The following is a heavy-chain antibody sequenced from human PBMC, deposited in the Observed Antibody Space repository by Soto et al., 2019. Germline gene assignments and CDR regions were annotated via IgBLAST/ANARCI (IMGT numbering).Heavy chain of an antibody. V-gene: IGHV1-69*06. J-gene: IGHJ6*02. Sequence: SVKVSCKASGGTFSSYAISWVRQAPGQGLEWMGGIIPIFGTANYGQKFQGRVTITADKSTSTAYMELSSLRSEDTAVYYCARGGGYCSGGSCSPGGYYYYGMDVWGQGTTVTVS. D-gene: IGHD2-15*01. CDR2: IIPIFGTA. CDR3: ARGGGYCSGGSCSPGGYYYYGMDV. CDR1: GGTFSSYA.